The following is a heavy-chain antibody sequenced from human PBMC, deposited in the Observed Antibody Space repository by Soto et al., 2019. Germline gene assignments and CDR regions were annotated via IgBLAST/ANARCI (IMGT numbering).Heavy chain of an antibody. D-gene: IGHD2-2*01. CDR2: IIPIFGTA. V-gene: IGHV1-69*12. CDR3: ARDLRGADQSVWFDP. CDR1: GGTFSSYA. J-gene: IGHJ5*02. Sequence: QVQLVQSGAEVKKPGSSVKVSCKASGGTFSSYAISWVRQAPRQGLEWMGGIIPIFGTANYAQKFQGRVTFTADESTSTAYMELSSLRSEDTAVYYCARDLRGADQSVWFDPWGQGTLVTVSS.